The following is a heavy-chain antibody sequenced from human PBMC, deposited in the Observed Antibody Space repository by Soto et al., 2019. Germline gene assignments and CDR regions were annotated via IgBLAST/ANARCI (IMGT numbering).Heavy chain of an antibody. J-gene: IGHJ4*02. V-gene: IGHV4-4*07. CDR1: GGSIISYY. CDR3: ARNNYDFWSGCYDY. CDR2: IYTSGST. Sequence: SETLSLTCTFSGGSIISYYWSWIRQPAGKGLEWIGRIYTSGSTNYNPSLKSRVTMSVDTSKNQFSLKLSSVTAADTAVYYCARNNYDFWSGCYDYWGQGTLVTVSS. D-gene: IGHD3-3*01.